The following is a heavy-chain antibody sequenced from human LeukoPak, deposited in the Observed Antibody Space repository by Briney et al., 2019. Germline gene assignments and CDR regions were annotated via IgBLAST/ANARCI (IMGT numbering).Heavy chain of an antibody. J-gene: IGHJ5*02. D-gene: IGHD2-2*02. CDR3: ARDRDIVVVPAAIPRVGWFDP. V-gene: IGHV1-69*04. Sequence: ASVKVSCKASGGTFSSYAISWVRQAPGQGLEWMGRIIPIFGIANYAQKFQGRGTITADKSTSTAYMELSSLRSEDTAVYYCARDRDIVVVPAAIPRVGWFDPWGQGTLVTVSS. CDR2: IIPIFGIA. CDR1: GGTFSSYA.